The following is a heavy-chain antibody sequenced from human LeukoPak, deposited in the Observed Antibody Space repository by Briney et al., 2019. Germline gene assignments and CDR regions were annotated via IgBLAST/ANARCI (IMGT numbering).Heavy chain of an antibody. CDR1: GITFSIHA. D-gene: IGHD5-24*01. J-gene: IGHJ6*03. CDR2: ISGSGGRT. Sequence: GGSLRLSCAASGITFSIHAMSWVRQAPGKGLEWVSLISGSGGRTYYGDSVKGRFTISRDNSTNRLYLPMNSLRPEDTAAYYCAKGGAATMRDGYNYYYYYMEVWGRGTTVTVSS. CDR3: AKGGAATMRDGYNYYYYYMEV. V-gene: IGHV3-23*01.